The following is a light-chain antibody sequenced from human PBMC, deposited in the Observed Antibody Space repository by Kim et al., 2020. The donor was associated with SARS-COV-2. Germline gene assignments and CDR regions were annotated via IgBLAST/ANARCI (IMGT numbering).Light chain of an antibody. CDR3: QQYYSTPWT. J-gene: IGKJ1*01. CDR2: GAS. CDR1: QSVLYSSNNKNY. V-gene: IGKV4-1*01. Sequence: PTLNCKARQSVLYSSNNKNYVAWYQQKPGQPTELLIYGASTRESGVPDRFSGSGSGTDFTLTISSLQAEGVAVYYCQQYYSTPWTFGQGTKVDIK.